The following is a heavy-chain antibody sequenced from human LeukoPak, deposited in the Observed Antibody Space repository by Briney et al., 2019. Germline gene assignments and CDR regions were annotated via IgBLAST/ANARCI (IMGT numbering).Heavy chain of an antibody. V-gene: IGHV3-48*01. CDR2: ISSSSSTI. CDR1: GFTFSSYS. J-gene: IGHJ4*02. Sequence: GGSLRLSCAASGFTFSSYSMNWVRQAPGKGLEWVSSISSSSSTIYYADSVKGRFTISRDNAKKSLYLQMNSLRAEDTAVYYCAISGSYFPYFDYWGQGTLVTVSS. D-gene: IGHD1-26*01. CDR3: AISGSYFPYFDY.